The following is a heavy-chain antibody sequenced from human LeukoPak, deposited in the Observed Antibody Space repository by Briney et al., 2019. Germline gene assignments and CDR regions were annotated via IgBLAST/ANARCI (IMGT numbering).Heavy chain of an antibody. CDR2: IYHSGGT. V-gene: IGHV4-38-2*01. Sequence: PSETLSLTCAVSGYSISSGYYWGWIRQPPGKGLEWIGSIYHSGGTYYNPSLKSRVTISVDTSKNQFSLKLSSVTAADTAVYYCARGRAVAGSGGNWGQGTLVTVPS. CDR1: GYSISSGYY. D-gene: IGHD6-19*01. J-gene: IGHJ4*02. CDR3: ARGRAVAGSGGN.